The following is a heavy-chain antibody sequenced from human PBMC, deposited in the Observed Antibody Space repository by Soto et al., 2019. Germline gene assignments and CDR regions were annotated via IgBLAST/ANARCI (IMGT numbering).Heavy chain of an antibody. Sequence: QVQLVQSGAEVKKPGSSVKVSCKASGGTFSSYTISWVRQAPGQGLEWMGRIIPILGIANYAQKFQGRVTITADKSPSTAYMELSSLRSEDTAVYYCARGDEQQLDCDYWGQGTLVTVSS. J-gene: IGHJ4*02. CDR1: GGTFSSYT. D-gene: IGHD6-13*01. CDR2: IIPILGIA. CDR3: ARGDEQQLDCDY. V-gene: IGHV1-69*02.